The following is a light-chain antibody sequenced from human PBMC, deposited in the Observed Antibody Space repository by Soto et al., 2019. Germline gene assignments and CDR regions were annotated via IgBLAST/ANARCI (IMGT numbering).Light chain of an antibody. V-gene: IGKV1-39*01. J-gene: IGKJ4*01. Sequence: DIQMTQYPSSLSASVGDRVTITCRASQRISSYLNWYQQKPGKAPKLLIYAASRLQSGVPSRFSGSGSGTDFTLTISSLQREDIATYYCQQSYGTPLTFGGGTKVEIK. CDR1: QRISSY. CDR2: AAS. CDR3: QQSYGTPLT.